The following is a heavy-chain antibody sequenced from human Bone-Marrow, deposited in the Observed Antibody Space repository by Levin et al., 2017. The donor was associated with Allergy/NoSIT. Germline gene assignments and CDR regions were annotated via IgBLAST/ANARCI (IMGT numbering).Heavy chain of an antibody. V-gene: IGHV3-72*01. CDR2: SKSKVRNYDT. CDR3: VRSDLCSSVTRCPWNAFHI. D-gene: IGHD3-22*01. Sequence: HSGGSLRLSCEASGFTFSDYHMDWVRQVPGKGLEWVGRSKSKVRNYDTEYAASVEGRFTISRDDSKKSLYLQMNGPEIADTAVYYCVRSDLCSSVTRCPWNAFHIWGQGTRVTVSS. J-gene: IGHJ3*02. CDR1: GFTFSDYH.